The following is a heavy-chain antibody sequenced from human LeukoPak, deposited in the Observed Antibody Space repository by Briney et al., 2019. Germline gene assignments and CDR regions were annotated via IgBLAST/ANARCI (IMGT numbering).Heavy chain of an antibody. CDR1: GGSFGGYY. D-gene: IGHD3-10*01. J-gene: IGHJ6*03. Sequence: SETLSLTCAVYGGSFGGYYWSWIRQPPGKGLEWIGEINHSGSTNYNPSLKSRVTISVDTSKNQFSLKLSSVTAADTAVYYCARGVITMVRGVITAIYYYYYMDVWGKGTTVTVSS. V-gene: IGHV4-34*01. CDR2: INHSGST. CDR3: ARGVITMVRGVITAIYYYYYMDV.